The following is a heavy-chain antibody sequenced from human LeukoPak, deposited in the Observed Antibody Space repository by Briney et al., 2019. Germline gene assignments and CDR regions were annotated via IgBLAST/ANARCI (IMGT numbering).Heavy chain of an antibody. CDR2: IYYSGST. V-gene: IGHV4-59*01. CDR1: GGSISSYY. J-gene: IGHJ4*02. Sequence: SETLSLTCTVSGGSISSYYWSWIRQPPGKGLEWIGYIYYSGSTNYNPSLKSRVTISVDTSKNQFSLKLSSVTAADTAVYYCAREGGNWNSFDYWGQGTLVTVSS. D-gene: IGHD1/OR15-1a*01. CDR3: AREGGNWNSFDY.